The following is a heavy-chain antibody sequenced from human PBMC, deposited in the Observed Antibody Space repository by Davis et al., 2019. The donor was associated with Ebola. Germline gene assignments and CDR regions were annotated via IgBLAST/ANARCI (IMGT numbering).Heavy chain of an antibody. V-gene: IGHV3-33*08. Sequence: PGGSLRLSCVDSGFTFSNDAMSWVRQAPGKGLEWVAAIWHDGSETHYSDSVKGRFTISRDNDKNTLYLQMSSLRAEDTAIYYCATQDYYYGVDLWGQGTTVTVSS. CDR2: IWHDGSET. CDR3: ATQDYYYGVDL. CDR1: GFTFSNDA. J-gene: IGHJ6*02.